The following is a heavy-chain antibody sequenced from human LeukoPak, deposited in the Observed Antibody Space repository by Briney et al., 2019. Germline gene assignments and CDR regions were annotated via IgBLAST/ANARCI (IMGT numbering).Heavy chain of an antibody. CDR3: ARQVSGDFWYFDL. D-gene: IGHD4-17*01. V-gene: IGHV3-53*01. CDR2: IFNDGTT. CDR1: GFIVSSNF. J-gene: IGHJ2*01. Sequence: GGSLRLSCAASGFIVSSNFMTWVRQAPGKGLEWVSVIFNDGTTYYADSVRGRFTISRDNSKNTLHLQMNGLRAEDTAVYYCARQVSGDFWYFDLWGRGTLVTVSS.